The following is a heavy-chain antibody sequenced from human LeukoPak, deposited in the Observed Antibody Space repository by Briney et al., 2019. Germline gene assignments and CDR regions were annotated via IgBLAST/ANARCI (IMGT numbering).Heavy chain of an antibody. D-gene: IGHD1-26*01. CDR2: IYTSGST. CDR3: ARAPYSGSYDY. J-gene: IGHJ4*02. V-gene: IGHV4-61*02. Sequence: SQTLSLTWTVSGGSISSGSYYCRWIRQPAGKGLGWIGRIYTSGSTNYNPSLKSRVTISVDTSKNQFSLKLSSVTAADTAVYYCARAPYSGSYDYWGQGTLVTVSS. CDR1: GGSISSGSYY.